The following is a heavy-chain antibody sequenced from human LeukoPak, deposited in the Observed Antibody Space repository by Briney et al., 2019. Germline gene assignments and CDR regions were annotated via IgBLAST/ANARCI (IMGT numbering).Heavy chain of an antibody. D-gene: IGHD2-2*01. CDR2: IYHSGST. J-gene: IGHJ4*02. Sequence: KPSETLSLTCTVSGYSISSGYYWGWIRQPPGKGLEWIGSIYHSGSTYYNPSLKSRVTISVDTSKNQFSLKLSSVTAADTAVYYCARDRVVPAGYFDYWGQGTLVTVSS. V-gene: IGHV4-38-2*02. CDR3: ARDRVVPAGYFDY. CDR1: GYSISSGYY.